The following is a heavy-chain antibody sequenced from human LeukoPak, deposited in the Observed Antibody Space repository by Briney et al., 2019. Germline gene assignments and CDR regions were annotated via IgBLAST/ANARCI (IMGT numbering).Heavy chain of an antibody. Sequence: GGSLRLSCAGSGLIFSDQYIDWVRQTPGKGLEWVGRTRNKANSYTAEYAASVKGRFTISRDDSKNLVYLQMNSLKTEDTAVYYCAREAYYFDYWGQGTLVTVSS. CDR2: TRNKANSYTA. J-gene: IGHJ4*02. CDR1: GLIFSDQY. CDR3: AREAYYFDY. V-gene: IGHV3-72*01.